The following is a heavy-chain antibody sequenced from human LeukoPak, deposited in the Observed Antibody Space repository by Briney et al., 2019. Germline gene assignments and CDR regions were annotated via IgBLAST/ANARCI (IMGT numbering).Heavy chain of an antibody. D-gene: IGHD6-19*01. Sequence: GASVKVSCKASGYTFTSYGISWVRQAPGQGLEWMGWISAYNGNTNYAQELQGRVTMTTDTSTSTAYMELRSLRSDDTAVYYCARGEQQWPVLKSYGYMDVWGKGTTVTVSS. CDR3: ARGEQQWPVLKSYGYMDV. J-gene: IGHJ6*03. CDR1: GYTFTSYG. V-gene: IGHV1-18*01. CDR2: ISAYNGNT.